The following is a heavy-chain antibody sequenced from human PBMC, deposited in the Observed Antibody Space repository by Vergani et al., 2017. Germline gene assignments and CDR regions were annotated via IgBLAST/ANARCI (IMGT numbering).Heavy chain of an antibody. CDR1: GGTFSSYA. J-gene: IGHJ3*02. CDR2: ISAYNGNT. V-gene: IGHV1-18*01. Sequence: QVQLVQSGAEVKKPGSSVKVSCKASGGTFSSYAISWVRQAPGQGLEWSGWISAYNGNTNYAQKPQGRVTMTTDTSTRTAYMELRSLRSDDTAVYYCARDPLWGVYRPDAFDIWGGGTMVTVSS. CDR3: ARDPLWGVYRPDAFDI. D-gene: IGHD3-16*01.